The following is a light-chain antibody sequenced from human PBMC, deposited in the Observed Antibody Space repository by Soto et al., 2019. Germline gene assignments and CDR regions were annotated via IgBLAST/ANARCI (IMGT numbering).Light chain of an antibody. CDR1: QSISSW. Sequence: DIQMTQSPSTLSASVGDRVTITCRASQSISSWLAWYQQKPGTAPKLLIYKASTLQSGVPSRFSGSGSGTEFTLTIGSLQPDDSATYYCQQYNDNWTFGQGTKV. CDR2: KAS. V-gene: IGKV1-5*03. J-gene: IGKJ1*01. CDR3: QQYNDNWT.